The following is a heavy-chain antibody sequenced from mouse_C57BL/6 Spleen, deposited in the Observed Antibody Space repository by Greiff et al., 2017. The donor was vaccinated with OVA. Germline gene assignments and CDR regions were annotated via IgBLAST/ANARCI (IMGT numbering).Heavy chain of an antibody. CDR3: ARYGSSPYWYFDV. J-gene: IGHJ1*03. V-gene: IGHV1-52*01. D-gene: IGHD1-1*01. CDR1: GYTFTSYW. CDR2: IDPSDSET. Sequence: QVQLQQPGAELVRPGSSVKLSCKASGYTFTSYWMHWVKQRPIQGLEWIGNIDPSDSETHYNQKFKDKATLPVDKSSSTAYMQLSSLTSEDSAVYYCARYGSSPYWYFDVWGTGTTVTVSS.